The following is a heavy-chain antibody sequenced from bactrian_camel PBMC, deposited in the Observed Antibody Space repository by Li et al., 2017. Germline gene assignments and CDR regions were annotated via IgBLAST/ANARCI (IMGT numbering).Heavy chain of an antibody. V-gene: IGHV3S55*01. CDR1: GSPGVTHS. CDR2: IGADGRT. CDR3: VKGGLNTYGDYEVLDY. J-gene: IGHJ4*01. D-gene: IGHD4*01. Sequence: HVQLVESGGGSVQAGGSLRLPCAASGSPGVTHSMGWFRHTPGTEREGVAAIGADGRTVYADSVKGRFTISRDNAKNTVYLQLDTLKTEDTAMYYCVKGGLNTYGDYEVLDYWGQGTQVTVS.